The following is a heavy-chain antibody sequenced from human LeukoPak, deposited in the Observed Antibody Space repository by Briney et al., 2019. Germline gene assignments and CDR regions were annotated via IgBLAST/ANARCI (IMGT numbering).Heavy chain of an antibody. CDR3: ARQGSNGYPLPITFDY. V-gene: IGHV4-59*08. CDR2: IYYSGST. J-gene: IGHJ4*02. Sequence: SGPTLVKPSETLSLTCTASGGSISSYYWSWIRQPPGKGLEWIGYIYYSGSTNYNPSLKSRVTISVDTSKNQFSLKLSSVTAADTAVYYCARQGSNGYPLPITFDYWGQGTLVTVSS. D-gene: IGHD6-19*01. CDR1: GGSISSYY.